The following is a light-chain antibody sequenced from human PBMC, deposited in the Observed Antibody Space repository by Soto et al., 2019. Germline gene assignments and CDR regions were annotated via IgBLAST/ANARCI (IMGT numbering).Light chain of an antibody. CDR3: QQSHSTPLT. J-gene: IGKJ4*01. Sequence: DIHMTQSPSSLSASVGDRITITCRASQSISSYLNWYQQKPGKAPKLLIYAASSLQSGVPSRFSGSGSGTDFTLTISSLQPEDFETYYCQQSHSTPLTFGGGTKVEIK. CDR2: AAS. V-gene: IGKV1-39*01. CDR1: QSISSY.